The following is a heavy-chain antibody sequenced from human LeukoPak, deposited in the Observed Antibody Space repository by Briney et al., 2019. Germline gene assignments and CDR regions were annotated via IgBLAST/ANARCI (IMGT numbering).Heavy chain of an antibody. V-gene: IGHV3-23*01. CDR3: AKTLRFLEWLPYYFDY. Sequence: PGGSLRLSCAASGFTFSSYAMSWVRQAPGKGLEWVSAITGSGGSTYYADSVKGRFTISRDNSKNTLYLQMNSLTTEDTAVYYCAKTLRFLEWLPYYFDYWGQGTLVTVSS. J-gene: IGHJ4*02. CDR1: GFTFSSYA. D-gene: IGHD3-3*01. CDR2: ITGSGGST.